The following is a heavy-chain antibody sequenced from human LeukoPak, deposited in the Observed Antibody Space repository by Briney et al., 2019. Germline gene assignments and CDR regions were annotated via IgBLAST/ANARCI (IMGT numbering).Heavy chain of an antibody. CDR2: IDPSDSYT. CDR3: AIGSREVVPAASDY. CDR1: GYSFTSYW. J-gene: IGHJ4*02. D-gene: IGHD2-2*01. V-gene: IGHV5-10-1*01. Sequence: GESLKISCKGSGYSFTSYWISWVRQMPGKGLAWMGRIDPSDSYTNYSPSFQGHVTISADKSISTAYLQWSSLKASDTAMYYCAIGSREVVPAASDYWGQGTLVTVSS.